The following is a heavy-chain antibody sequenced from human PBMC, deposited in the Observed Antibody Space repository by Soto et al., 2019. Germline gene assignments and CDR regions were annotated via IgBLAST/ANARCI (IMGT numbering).Heavy chain of an antibody. CDR2: IYHSGST. J-gene: IGHJ4*02. V-gene: IGHV4-34*01. CDR1: GGSFSGYY. CDR3: ARPGRDWGSLEY. D-gene: IGHD7-27*01. Sequence: SETLSLTCAVYGGSFSGYYWSWVRQPPGKGLEWIGEIYHSGSTNYNPSLKSRVTISVDTSKNQFSLNLSSVTAADTAVYYCARPGRDWGSLEYWGQGTRVTVSS.